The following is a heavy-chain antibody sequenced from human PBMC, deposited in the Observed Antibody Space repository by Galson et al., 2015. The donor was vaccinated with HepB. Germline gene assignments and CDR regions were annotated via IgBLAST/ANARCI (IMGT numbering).Heavy chain of an antibody. J-gene: IGHJ6*02. CDR3: ARDRGSSGYGGAYYYYGMDV. Sequence: SVKVSCKASGGTFSSYAISWVRQAPGQGLEWMGGIIPIFGTANYAQKFQGRVTITADESTSTAYMELSSLRSEDTAVYYCARDRGSSGYGGAYYYYGMDVWGQGTTVTVSS. D-gene: IGHD3-22*01. CDR1: GGTFSSYA. CDR2: IIPIFGTA. V-gene: IGHV1-69*13.